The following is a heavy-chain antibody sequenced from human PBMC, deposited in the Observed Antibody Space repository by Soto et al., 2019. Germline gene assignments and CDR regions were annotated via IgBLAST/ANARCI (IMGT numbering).Heavy chain of an antibody. Sequence: GGSLRLSCAASGFTVSSNYMSWVRQAPGKGLEWVSVIYSGGRTYYADSVKGRFTISRDNSKNTLYLQMNSLRAEDTAVYYCASRNYDVLAGYQPLLDYWGQGTLVTVSS. D-gene: IGHD3-9*01. CDR3: ASRNYDVLAGYQPLLDY. V-gene: IGHV3-66*01. CDR2: IYSGGRT. J-gene: IGHJ4*02. CDR1: GFTVSSNY.